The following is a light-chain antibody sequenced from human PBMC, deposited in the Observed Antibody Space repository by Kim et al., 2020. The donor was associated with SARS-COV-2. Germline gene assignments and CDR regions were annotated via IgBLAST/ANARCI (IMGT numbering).Light chain of an antibody. V-gene: IGKV3-20*01. CDR3: QHYGSSPPYT. CDR2: GAS. Sequence: SPGERASLSCRASQSVSSSYLAWYQQKPGQAPRLLIYGASSRATGIPDRFSGSGSGTDLTLTISRLEPEDFAVYYCQHYGSSPPYTFGQGTKLEI. J-gene: IGKJ2*01. CDR1: QSVSSSY.